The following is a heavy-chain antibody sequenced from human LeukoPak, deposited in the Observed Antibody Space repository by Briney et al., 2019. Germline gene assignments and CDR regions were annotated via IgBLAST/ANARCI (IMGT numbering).Heavy chain of an antibody. V-gene: IGHV5-51*01. CDR1: GYRFTSYW. CDR2: IYPGDSDT. J-gene: IGHJ4*02. CDR3: ARRPCSSTSCYPELFDY. Sequence: GESLKISCKGSGYRFTSYWIGWVRPMPGKGLEGMGIIYPGDSDTRYSPSFQGQVTISADKSISTAYLQWSSLKASDTAMYYCARRPCSSTSCYPELFDYWGQGTLVTVSS. D-gene: IGHD2-2*01.